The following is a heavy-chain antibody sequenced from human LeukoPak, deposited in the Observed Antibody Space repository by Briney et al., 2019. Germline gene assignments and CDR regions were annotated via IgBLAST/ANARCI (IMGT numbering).Heavy chain of an antibody. CDR1: GFTFSSYG. V-gene: IGHV3-30*02. CDR3: TTEWGEYQPRDAGDYYYYMDV. J-gene: IGHJ6*03. CDR2: IRYDGSNK. Sequence: GGSLRLSCAASGFTFSSYGMHWVRQAPGKGLEWVAFIRYDGSNKYYADSVKGRFTISRDNSKNTLYLQMNSLRAEDTAVYYCTTEWGEYQPRDAGDYYYYMDVWGKGTTVTVSS. D-gene: IGHD2-2*01.